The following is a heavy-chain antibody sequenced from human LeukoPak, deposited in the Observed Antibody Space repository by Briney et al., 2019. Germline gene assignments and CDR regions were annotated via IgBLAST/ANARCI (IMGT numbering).Heavy chain of an antibody. Sequence: GASVKVSCKASGYTFTSYGISWVRQAPGQGLEGMGWISGYNGSTKHAQDLQGGVTMTTDTSTSSAYMELRSRRSDDTAVYYCARDRTTGGYSFGYDSWGQGTLVTVSS. J-gene: IGHJ5*01. CDR1: GYTFTSYG. D-gene: IGHD5-18*01. V-gene: IGHV1-18*01. CDR3: ARDRTTGGYSFGYDS. CDR2: ISGYNGST.